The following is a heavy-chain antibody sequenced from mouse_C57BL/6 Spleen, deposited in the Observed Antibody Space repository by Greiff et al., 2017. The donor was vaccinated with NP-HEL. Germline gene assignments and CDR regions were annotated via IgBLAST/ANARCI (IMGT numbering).Heavy chain of an antibody. J-gene: IGHJ4*01. Sequence: VQLQQSGAELVKPGASVKLSCKASGYTFTEYTIHWVKQRSGQGLEWIGWFYPGSGSIKYNEKFKDKATLTADKSSSTVYMELSRLTSEDSAVDFCARHEARDYDYDNYAMDYWGQGTSVTVSS. CDR2: FYPGSGSI. V-gene: IGHV1-62-2*01. CDR3: ARHEARDYDYDNYAMDY. CDR1: GYTFTEYT. D-gene: IGHD2-4*01.